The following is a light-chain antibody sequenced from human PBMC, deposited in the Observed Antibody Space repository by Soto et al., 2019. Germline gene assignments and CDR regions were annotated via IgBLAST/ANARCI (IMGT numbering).Light chain of an antibody. CDR3: QQRSNWHPEVT. CDR1: QSVSSS. V-gene: IGKV3-11*01. J-gene: IGKJ3*01. CDR2: DAS. Sequence: EIVLTQSPDTLSLSPGERATLSCRASQSVSSSLAWYQQKPGQAPRLLIYDASNRATGIPARFSGSGSGTAFTLTISSLEPEDFAVYYCQQRSNWHPEVTFGTGTKVDIK.